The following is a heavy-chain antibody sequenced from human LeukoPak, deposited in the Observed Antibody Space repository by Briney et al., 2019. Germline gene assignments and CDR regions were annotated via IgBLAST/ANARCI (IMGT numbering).Heavy chain of an antibody. CDR3: AKDFRDILTGYYNDWFDP. J-gene: IGHJ5*02. Sequence: GGSLRLSCAASGFTFSSYAMHWVRQAPGKGLEWVAVISYDGSNKYYADSVKGRFTISRDNSKNTLYLQMNSLRAEDTAVYYCAKDFRDILTGYYNDWFDPWGQGTLVTVSS. D-gene: IGHD3-9*01. CDR2: ISYDGSNK. CDR1: GFTFSSYA. V-gene: IGHV3-30*04.